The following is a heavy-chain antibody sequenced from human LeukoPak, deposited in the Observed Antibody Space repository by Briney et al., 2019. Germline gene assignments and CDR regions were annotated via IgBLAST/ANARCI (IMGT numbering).Heavy chain of an antibody. Sequence: GGSLRLSCAASGFTFSKNWMSWVRQAPGKGPEWVANIKQDGSQKYYVDSVKGRFTISRDNAKNSLYLQMNSLRAEDTAVYYCARSGSYYRSGSYYSDYWGQGTLVTVSS. CDR1: GFTFSKNW. J-gene: IGHJ4*02. V-gene: IGHV3-7*04. D-gene: IGHD3-10*01. CDR2: IKQDGSQK. CDR3: ARSGSYYRSGSYYSDY.